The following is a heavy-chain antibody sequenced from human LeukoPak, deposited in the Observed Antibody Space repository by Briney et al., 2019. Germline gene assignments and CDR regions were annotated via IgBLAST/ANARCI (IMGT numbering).Heavy chain of an antibody. D-gene: IGHD6-25*01. J-gene: IGHJ4*02. V-gene: IGHV1-69*04. CDR2: IIPILGIA. Sequence: ASVKVSCKASGGTFSSYAISWVRQAPGQGLEWMGRIIPILGIANYAQKFQGRVTITADKSTSTVYMELSSLRSEDTAVYYCARASYSSVGDWGQGTLVTVSS. CDR1: GGTFSSYA. CDR3: ARASYSSVGD.